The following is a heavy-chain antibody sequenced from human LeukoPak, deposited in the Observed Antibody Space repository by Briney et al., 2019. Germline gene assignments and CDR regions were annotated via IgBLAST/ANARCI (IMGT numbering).Heavy chain of an antibody. CDR3: ARGDIPDY. CDR2: IYHSGNT. Sequence: SETLSLTCTVSGYSISSGYYWGWIRQPPGKGLEWIGSIYHSGNTYYKSSLKSRVTISVDTSKNQFSLKLRSVTTTDTAVYYCARGDIPDYWGQGTLVTVSS. J-gene: IGHJ4*02. CDR1: GYSISSGYY. V-gene: IGHV4-38-2*02. D-gene: IGHD2-2*02.